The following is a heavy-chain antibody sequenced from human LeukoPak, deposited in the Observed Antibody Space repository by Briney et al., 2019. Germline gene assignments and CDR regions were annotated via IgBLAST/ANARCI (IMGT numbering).Heavy chain of an antibody. J-gene: IGHJ3*02. CDR1: GGSISSGDYY. D-gene: IGHD6-13*01. Sequence: PSETQSLTCTVSGGSISSGDYYCSWIRQPPGKGLGWIGYIYYSGSTYYNPSLKSRVTISVNTSKNQFSLKLSSVTAADTAVYYCARDRGKGAAAGSDAFDIWGQGTMVTVSS. CDR3: ARDRGKGAAAGSDAFDI. CDR2: IYYSGST. V-gene: IGHV4-30-4*08.